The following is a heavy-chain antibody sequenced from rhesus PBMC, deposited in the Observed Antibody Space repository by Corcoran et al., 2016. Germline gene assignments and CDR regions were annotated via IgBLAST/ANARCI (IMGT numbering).Heavy chain of an antibody. CDR3: ARVGGVGKYFEF. D-gene: IGHD1-44*02. CDR2: IYGGGRST. J-gene: IGHJ1*01. CDR1: GGSISSSY. V-gene: IGHV4-169*01. Sequence: QLQLQESGPGLVKPSETLSVTCAVSGGSISSSYWSWIRQAPGKGLEWMGYIYGGGRSTNYTPSLKSRVTLSVDTAKNQLSLKLSSVTTADTAVYYCARVGGVGKYFEFWGQGALVTVSS.